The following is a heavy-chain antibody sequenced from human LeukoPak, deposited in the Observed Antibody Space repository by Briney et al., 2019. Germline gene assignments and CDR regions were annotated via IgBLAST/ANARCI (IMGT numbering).Heavy chain of an antibody. J-gene: IGHJ4*02. Sequence: ASVKVSCKGSGYTFTSYDINWVRQATGQGLEWMGWINPNSGDTGYAQKFQGRVTLTRNTPLSTAYMELSSLRSEDTAVYYCASGGAANAAMVTAISSSQLAYIYWGQGTLVTVSS. V-gene: IGHV1-8*01. D-gene: IGHD2-21*02. CDR3: ASGGAANAAMVTAISSSQLAYIY. CDR2: INPNSGDT. CDR1: GYTFTSYD.